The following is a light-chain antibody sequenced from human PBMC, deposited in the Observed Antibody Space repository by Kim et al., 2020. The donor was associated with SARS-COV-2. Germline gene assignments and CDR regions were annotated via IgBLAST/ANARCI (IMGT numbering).Light chain of an antibody. V-gene: IGKV1-16*02. Sequence: DIQMTQSPSSLSASVGDRVTITCRASQGINNYLVWYQQKPGKAPKSLISAASSLESGVPSKFSGSGSGTDFTLTISSLQPEDFATYYCQQYNTYPLTFGGGTKVDIK. CDR3: QQYNTYPLT. CDR2: AAS. CDR1: QGINNY. J-gene: IGKJ4*01.